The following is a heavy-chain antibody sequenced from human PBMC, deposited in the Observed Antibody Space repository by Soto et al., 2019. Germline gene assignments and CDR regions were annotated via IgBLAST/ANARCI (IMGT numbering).Heavy chain of an antibody. V-gene: IGHV4-34*01. CDR1: GGSSSGYY. CDR3: ARGPGGVIVNGARGMPHSDAFDS. D-gene: IGHD3-16*02. J-gene: IGHJ3*02. Sequence: PSETLSLTCAVYGGSSSGYYWSWIRHPPGKGLEWTGEINHSGSTNYNPSLKSRVTISVDTSKNQFSLKLSSGTAADTAVYYCARGPGGVIVNGARGMPHSDAFDSWGQGTMGTVSS. CDR2: INHSGST.